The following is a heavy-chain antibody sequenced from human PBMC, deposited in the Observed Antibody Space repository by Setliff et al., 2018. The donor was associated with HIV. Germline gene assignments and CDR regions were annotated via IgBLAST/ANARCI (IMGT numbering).Heavy chain of an antibody. J-gene: IGHJ4*02. D-gene: IGHD4-17*01. CDR1: GYTFTSYA. CDR3: ARSPGDYLFDY. CDR2: INAGYGNT. V-gene: IGHV1-3*01. Sequence: VASVKVSCKASGYTFTSYAIHWVRQAPGQSLEWMGWINAGYGNTKYSQKFQGRVTMTRDASASTAYMELSSLRTEDTAVYYCARSPGDYLFDYWGQGTMGTVSS.